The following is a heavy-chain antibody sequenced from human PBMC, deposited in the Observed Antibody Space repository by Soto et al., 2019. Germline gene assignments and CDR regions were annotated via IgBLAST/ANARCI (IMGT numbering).Heavy chain of an antibody. Sequence: GSISSVDYYWSWIRQPPGKGLEWIGHIYYSGSTYYNPSLKSRVTISVDTSKNQFSLKLSSVTAADTAVYYCARDLRGVISYWGQGTLVTVSS. J-gene: IGHJ4*02. V-gene: IGHV4-30-4*01. D-gene: IGHD3-10*01. CDR2: IYYSGST. CDR3: ARDLRGVISY. CDR1: GSISSVDYY.